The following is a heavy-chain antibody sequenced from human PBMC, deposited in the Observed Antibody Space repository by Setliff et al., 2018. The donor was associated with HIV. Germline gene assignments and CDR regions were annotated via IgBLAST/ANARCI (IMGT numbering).Heavy chain of an antibody. CDR1: GYTFTSYA. V-gene: IGHV1-3*01. Sequence: GASVKVSCKASGYTFTSYAMHLVRQDPGQRLEWMGWINAGKGNTKYSQKFQGRVTITRDTSASTAYMELSSLRSEDTAVYYCARAGCGGDCYDYWGQGTLVTVSS. CDR2: INAGKGNT. CDR3: ARAGCGGDCYDY. D-gene: IGHD2-21*01. J-gene: IGHJ4*02.